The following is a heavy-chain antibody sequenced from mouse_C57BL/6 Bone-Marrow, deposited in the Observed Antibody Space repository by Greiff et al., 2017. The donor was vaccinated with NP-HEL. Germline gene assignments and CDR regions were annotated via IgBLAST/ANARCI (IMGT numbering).Heavy chain of an antibody. V-gene: IGHV5-16*01. Sequence: EVKLMESEGGLVQPGSSMKLSCTASGFTFSDYYMAWVRQVPEKGLEWVANINYDGSSTYYLDSLKSRFIISRDNAKNILYLQMSSLKSEDTATYYCSRGYYSNHFDYWGQGTTLTVSS. CDR3: SRGYYSNHFDY. J-gene: IGHJ2*01. CDR2: INYDGSST. CDR1: GFTFSDYY. D-gene: IGHD2-5*01.